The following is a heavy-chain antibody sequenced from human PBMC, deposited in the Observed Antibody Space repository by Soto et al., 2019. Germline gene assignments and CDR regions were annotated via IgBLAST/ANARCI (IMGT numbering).Heavy chain of an antibody. V-gene: IGHV3-11*06. J-gene: IGHJ4*02. Sequence: PGGSLRLSCAASGFTFSDYYMSWILHAPGKGLEWVSYISSSSSYTNYADSVKGRFTISRDNAKNSLYLQMNSLRAEDTAVYYCARVGLRYYDSSGYPYYFDYWGQGTLVTVSS. CDR1: GFTFSDYY. CDR3: ARVGLRYYDSSGYPYYFDY. D-gene: IGHD3-22*01. CDR2: ISSSSSYT.